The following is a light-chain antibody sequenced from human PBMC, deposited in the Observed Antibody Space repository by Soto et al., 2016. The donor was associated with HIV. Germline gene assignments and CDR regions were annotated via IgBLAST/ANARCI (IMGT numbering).Light chain of an antibody. CDR3: QHSDA. J-gene: IGKJ2*01. CDR1: QNINSW. CDR2: KTS. Sequence: DIQMTQSPSTLSASVGDRVIITCRASQNINSWLAWYQQKPGKAPKLLIYKTSTLESGVPSRFSGSGSGTEFTLTISSLAPDDSATYYCQHSDAFGQGTKLEIK. V-gene: IGKV1-5*03.